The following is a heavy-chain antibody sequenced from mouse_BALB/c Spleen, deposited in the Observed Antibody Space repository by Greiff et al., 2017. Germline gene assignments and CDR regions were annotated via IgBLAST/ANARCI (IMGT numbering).Heavy chain of an antibody. D-gene: IGHD2-10*01. CDR2: ISYSGST. CDR3: ARTYYGNYVAD. Sequence: VQLQQSGPGLVKPSQSLSLTCTVTGYSITSDYAWYWIRQFPGNKLEWMGYISYSGSTSYNPSLKSRISITRDTSKNQFFLQLNSVTTEDTATYYCARTYYGNYVADWGQGTLVTVSA. CDR1: GYSITSDYA. V-gene: IGHV3-2*02. J-gene: IGHJ3*01.